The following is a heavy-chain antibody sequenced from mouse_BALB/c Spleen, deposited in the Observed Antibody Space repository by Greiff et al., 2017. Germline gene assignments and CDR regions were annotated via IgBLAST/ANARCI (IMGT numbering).Heavy chain of an antibody. CDR3: ARGHYGSSPFAY. J-gene: IGHJ3*01. CDR2: ISSGGST. D-gene: IGHD1-1*01. CDR1: GFTFSSYA. Sequence: LVESGGGLVKPGGSLKLSCAASGFTFSSYAMSWVRQTPEKRLEWVASISSGGSTYYPDSVKGRFTISRDNARNILYLQMSSLRSEDTAMYYCARGHYGSSPFAYWGQGTLVTVSA. V-gene: IGHV5-6-5*01.